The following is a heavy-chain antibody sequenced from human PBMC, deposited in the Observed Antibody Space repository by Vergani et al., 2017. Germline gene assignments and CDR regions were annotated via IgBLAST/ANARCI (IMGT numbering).Heavy chain of an antibody. CDR2: IIPIFGTA. Sequence: QVQLVQSGAEVKKPGSSVKVSCKASGGTFSSYAISWVRQAPGQGLEWMGGIIPIFGTANYAQKFQGRVTITADKSTSTAYMELSSLRSEETAVYYCARERLGYDSSGCRGGNWFDPWGQGTLVTVSS. D-gene: IGHD3-22*01. CDR1: GGTFSSYA. V-gene: IGHV1-69*06. J-gene: IGHJ5*02. CDR3: ARERLGYDSSGCRGGNWFDP.